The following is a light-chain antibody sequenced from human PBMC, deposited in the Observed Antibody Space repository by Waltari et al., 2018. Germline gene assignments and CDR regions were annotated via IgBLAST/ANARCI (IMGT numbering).Light chain of an antibody. V-gene: IGLV1-44*01. CDR2: NDN. CDR3: AVWDDSLGGV. CDR1: NSNIGGNF. Sequence: QSVLTQPPSVSGTPGQRVTISCSGSNSNIGGNFVNWYQQLPGKAPKLLIYNDNQVPSGVPDRFSASKSGTSAALAITGLQSEDEADYYCAVWDDSLGGVFGGGTKLTVL. J-gene: IGLJ3*02.